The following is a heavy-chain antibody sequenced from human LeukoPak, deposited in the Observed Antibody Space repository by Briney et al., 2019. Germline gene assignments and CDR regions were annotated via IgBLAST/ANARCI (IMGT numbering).Heavy chain of an antibody. J-gene: IGHJ5*02. CDR3: ARGYCCSTSCYGGGAFDP. Sequence: SQTLSLTCTVSGGSISSGCYYWSWIRQHPGKGLEWIGYIYYSGSTYYNPSLKSRVTISVDTSKNQFSLKLSSVTAADTAVYSCARGYCCSTSCYGGGAFDPWGQGTLVTVSS. D-gene: IGHD2-2*01. CDR1: GGSISSGCYY. V-gene: IGHV4-31*03. CDR2: IYYSGST.